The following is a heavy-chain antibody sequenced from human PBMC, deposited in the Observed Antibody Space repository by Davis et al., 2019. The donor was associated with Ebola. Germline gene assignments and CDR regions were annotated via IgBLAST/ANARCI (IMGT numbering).Heavy chain of an antibody. V-gene: IGHV3-7*01. Sequence: GESLKISCAASGFIFSTYWMSWVRQAPGKGLEWVANIKKDGSDKYYVDSVKGRFTISRDNAKNSLYLQMNSLRDEDTAVYYCAREVSVQLWLSGAGYFDYWGQGTLVTVSS. CDR3: AREVSVQLWLSGAGYFDY. J-gene: IGHJ4*02. CDR1: GFIFSTYW. CDR2: IKKDGSDK. D-gene: IGHD5-18*01.